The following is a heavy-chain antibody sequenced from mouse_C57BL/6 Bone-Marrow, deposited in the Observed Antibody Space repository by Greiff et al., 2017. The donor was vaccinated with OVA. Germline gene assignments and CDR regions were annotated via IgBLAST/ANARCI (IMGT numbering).Heavy chain of an antibody. CDR3: AISYYFDY. CDR1: GYTFTSYW. V-gene: IGHV1-69*01. CDR2: IDPSDSYT. J-gene: IGHJ2*01. D-gene: IGHD6-2*01. Sequence: QVHVKQPGAELVMPGASVKLSCKASGYTFTSYWMHWVKQRPGQGLEWIGEIDPSDSYTNYNQKFKGKSTLTVDKSSSTAYMQLSSLTSEDSAVYYCAISYYFDYWGQGTTLTVSS.